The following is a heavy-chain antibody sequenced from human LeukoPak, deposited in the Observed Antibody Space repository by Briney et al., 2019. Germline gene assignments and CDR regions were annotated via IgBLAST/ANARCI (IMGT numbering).Heavy chain of an antibody. CDR2: VKQDGSEK. J-gene: IGHJ4*02. CDR1: GFAFSTHW. V-gene: IGHV3-7*05. Sequence: PGGSLRLSCSASGFAFSTHWMNWVRQAPGRGLEWVANVKQDGSEKYYLDSVKGRFTISRDNAKNSLYLQMTSLRADDTAVYYCARDWGGGSRATYWGQGTLVTVSS. D-gene: IGHD2-15*01. CDR3: ARDWGGGSRATY.